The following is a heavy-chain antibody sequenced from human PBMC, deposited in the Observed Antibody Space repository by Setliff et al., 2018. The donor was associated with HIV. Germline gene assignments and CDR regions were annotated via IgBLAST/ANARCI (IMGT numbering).Heavy chain of an antibody. V-gene: IGHV4-59*01. D-gene: IGHD6-19*01. CDR3: ARDFSERSPNPDHYYSYMDV. CDR2: IRHSGYT. CDR1: GSSIGSYH. J-gene: IGHJ6*03. Sequence: PSETLSLTCNVSGSSIGSYHWAWIRQSPGQGLEYIGNIRHSGYTNYNPSLKSRLNMSVDTSNYQISLKLTAVTAADTVVYYCARDFSERSPNPDHYYSYMDVWGKGTTVTVS.